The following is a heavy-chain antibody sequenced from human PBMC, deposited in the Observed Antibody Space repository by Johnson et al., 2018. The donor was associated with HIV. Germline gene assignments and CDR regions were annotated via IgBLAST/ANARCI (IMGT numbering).Heavy chain of an antibody. D-gene: IGHD1-26*01. CDR1: GFTFDDYA. Sequence: LLVESGGGLVQPGRSLRLSCAASGFTFDDYAMHWVRQAPGKGLEWVSGISWNSGSIGYADSVKGRFTISRDNAKNSLYLQMNSLRAEDTAVYYCANLPVGATGTDAFDIWGQGTMVTVSS. V-gene: IGHV3-9*01. CDR2: ISWNSGSI. CDR3: ANLPVGATGTDAFDI. J-gene: IGHJ3*02.